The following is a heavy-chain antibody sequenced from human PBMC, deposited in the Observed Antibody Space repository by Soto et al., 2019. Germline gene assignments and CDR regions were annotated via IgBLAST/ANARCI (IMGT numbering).Heavy chain of an antibody. CDR2: INADNGNT. Sequence: QVHLVQSGAEVKKPGASVKISCAASGYIFTNYAIHWMRQAPGQRLEWMGWINADNGNTQHSQNLQGRVSLTGDTSANTVYMELNSLKDEDTAVYYCARISGGGGYDPPGVDYWGQGTLVTVSS. D-gene: IGHD5-12*01. J-gene: IGHJ4*02. V-gene: IGHV1-3*01. CDR1: GYIFTNYA. CDR3: ARISGGGGYDPPGVDY.